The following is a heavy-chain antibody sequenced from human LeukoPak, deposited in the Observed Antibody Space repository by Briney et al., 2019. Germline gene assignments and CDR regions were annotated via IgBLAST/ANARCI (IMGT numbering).Heavy chain of an antibody. D-gene: IGHD6-13*01. J-gene: IGHJ6*03. CDR2: MNPNSGNT. V-gene: IGHV1-8*01. CDR3: ARRRSSSWYAPYYYYYMDV. Sequence: GASVKVSCKASGYTFTSYDINWVRQATGQGLEWMGWMNPNSGNTGYAQKFQGRVTMTRNTSISTAYMELSSLRSEDTAVYYCARRRSSSWYAPYYYYYMDVWGKGTTVTISS. CDR1: GYTFTSYD.